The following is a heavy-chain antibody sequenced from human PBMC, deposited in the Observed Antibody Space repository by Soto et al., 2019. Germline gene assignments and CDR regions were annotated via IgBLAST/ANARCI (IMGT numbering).Heavy chain of an antibody. J-gene: IGHJ5*02. Sequence: PSETLSLTCAVYGGSFSGYYWSWIRQPPGKGLEWIGEINHSGSTNYNPSLKSRVTISVDTSKNQFSLKLSSVTAADTTVYYCARGWLGVTIFGVVPPPSSWFDPWGQGTLVTVSS. CDR1: GGSFSGYY. CDR2: INHSGST. V-gene: IGHV4-34*01. CDR3: ARGWLGVTIFGVVPPPSSWFDP. D-gene: IGHD3-3*01.